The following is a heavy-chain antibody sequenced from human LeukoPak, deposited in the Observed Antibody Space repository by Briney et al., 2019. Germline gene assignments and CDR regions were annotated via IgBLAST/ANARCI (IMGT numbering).Heavy chain of an antibody. V-gene: IGHV4-59*04. CDR2: IYYSGST. J-gene: IGHJ3*02. CDR3: ASRDISMKRAFDI. D-gene: IGHD3-22*01. Sequence: SETLSLTCTVSGGSISSYYWSWIRQPPGKGLEWIGYIYYSGSTYYNPSLKSRVTISADTSKNQFSLKLSSVTAADTAVYYCASRDISMKRAFDIWGQGTMVTVSS. CDR1: GGSISSYY.